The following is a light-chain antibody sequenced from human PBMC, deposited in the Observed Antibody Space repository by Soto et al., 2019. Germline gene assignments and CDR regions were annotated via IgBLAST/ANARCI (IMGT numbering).Light chain of an antibody. J-gene: IGKJ1*01. V-gene: IGKV1-5*01. CDR3: QQGT. CDR2: DAS. CDR1: QSISSW. Sequence: DLQMTQSPSTLSAYVGARVTITCRASQSISSWLAWYQQKPGKAPKLLIYDASSLESGVPSRFSGSGSGTEFTLTISSLQPDDFATYYCQQGTFGQGAKVDI.